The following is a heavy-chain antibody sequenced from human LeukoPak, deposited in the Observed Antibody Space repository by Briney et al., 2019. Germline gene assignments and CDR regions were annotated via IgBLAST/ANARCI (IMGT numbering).Heavy chain of an antibody. V-gene: IGHV3-73*01. Sequence: GGSLRLSCAASGFTFSGSAVHWVRQASGKGLEWVGRIRSKANSYATEYAASVKGRFTISRDNAKNSLYLQMNSLRAEDTAVYYCASNIPIDYWGQGTLVTVSS. J-gene: IGHJ4*02. CDR3: ASNIPIDY. CDR1: GFTFSGSA. CDR2: IRSKANSYAT. D-gene: IGHD2-21*01.